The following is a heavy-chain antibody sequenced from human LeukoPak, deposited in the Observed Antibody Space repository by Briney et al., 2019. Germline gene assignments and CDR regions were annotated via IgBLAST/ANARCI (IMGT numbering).Heavy chain of an antibody. D-gene: IGHD4-17*01. V-gene: IGHV3-33*01. J-gene: IGHJ3*02. CDR1: GFTFSSYG. CDR2: ICYDGSNK. CDR3: ARDQQTVGSTVTTRGAFDI. Sequence: GETLRLSCAASGFTFSSYGMHWIRQAPGKGLEWVAVICYDGSNKYYADSVKGRFTISRANSKNTLYLQITRLRAEDTAVYYCARDQQTVGSTVTTRGAFDIWGQGTMVTVSS.